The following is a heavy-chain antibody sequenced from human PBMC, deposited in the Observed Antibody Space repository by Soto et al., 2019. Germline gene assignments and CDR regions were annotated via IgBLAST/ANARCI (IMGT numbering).Heavy chain of an antibody. Sequence: GGSLRLSCSASGFTVSSNYMSWVRQAPGKGLEWVSVIYSGGSTYYADSVKGRFTISRDNSKNTLYLQMNSLRAEDTAVYYCARGVLRYFDWLSPGALDYWGQGTLVTVSS. CDR3: ARGVLRYFDWLSPGALDY. V-gene: IGHV3-66*01. CDR1: GFTVSSNY. CDR2: IYSGGST. D-gene: IGHD3-9*01. J-gene: IGHJ4*02.